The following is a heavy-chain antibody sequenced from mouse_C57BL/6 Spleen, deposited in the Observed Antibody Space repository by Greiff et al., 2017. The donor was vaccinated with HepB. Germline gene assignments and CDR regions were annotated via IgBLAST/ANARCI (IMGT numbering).Heavy chain of an antibody. J-gene: IGHJ1*03. CDR3: ARPGIRDGYFDV. Sequence: EVQLVESGGGLVQPGGSLKLSCAASGFTFSDYYMYWVRQTPEKRLEWVAYISNGGGSTYYPDTVKGRFTISRDNAKNTLYLQMSRLKTEDTAMYYCARPGIRDGYFDVWGTGTTVTVSS. V-gene: IGHV5-12*01. CDR2: ISNGGGST. D-gene: IGHD1-1*01. CDR1: GFTFSDYY.